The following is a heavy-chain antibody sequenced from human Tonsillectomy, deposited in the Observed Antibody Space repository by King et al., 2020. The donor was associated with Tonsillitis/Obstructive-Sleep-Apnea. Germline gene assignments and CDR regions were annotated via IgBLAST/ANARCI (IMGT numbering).Heavy chain of an antibody. Sequence: VQLQQWGAGLLKPSETLSLTCAVYGGSFSGYYWSWIRQPPGKGLEWIGEINHSGSTNYNPSLKSRVTISVDTSKNQFSLKLSSVTAADTAVYNCARGWNAGNSSGYYYFDYWGQGTLVTVSS. J-gene: IGHJ4*02. D-gene: IGHD3-22*01. CDR1: GGSFSGYY. V-gene: IGHV4-34*01. CDR3: ARGWNAGNSSGYYYFDY. CDR2: INHSGST.